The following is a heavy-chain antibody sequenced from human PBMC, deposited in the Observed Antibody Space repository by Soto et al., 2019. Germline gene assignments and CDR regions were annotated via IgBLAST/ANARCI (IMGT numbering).Heavy chain of an antibody. J-gene: IGHJ5*02. CDR2: ISYDGSNK. D-gene: IGHD1-26*01. CDR1: GFTFSSYA. Sequence: PGGSLRLSCAASGFTFSSYAMHWVRQAPGKGLEWVAVISYDGSNKYYADSVKGRFTISRDNSKNTLYLQMNSLRAEDTAVYYCARGVGATTPPLWFDPWGQGTLVTVSS. CDR3: ARGVGATTPPLWFDP. V-gene: IGHV3-30-3*01.